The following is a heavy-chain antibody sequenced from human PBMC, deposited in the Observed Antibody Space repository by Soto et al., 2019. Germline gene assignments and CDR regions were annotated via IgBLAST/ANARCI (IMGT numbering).Heavy chain of an antibody. J-gene: IGHJ6*02. D-gene: IGHD3-3*01. CDR3: ASQTHPRYYDFWSGSETLDV. Sequence: ASVKVSCKASGYTFTSYGISWVRQAPGQGLEWMGWISAYNGNTNYAQKLQGRVTMTTDTSTSTAYTELRSLRSDDTAVYYCASQTHPRYYDFWSGSETLDVWGQGTTVTVSS. CDR2: ISAYNGNT. CDR1: GYTFTSYG. V-gene: IGHV1-18*01.